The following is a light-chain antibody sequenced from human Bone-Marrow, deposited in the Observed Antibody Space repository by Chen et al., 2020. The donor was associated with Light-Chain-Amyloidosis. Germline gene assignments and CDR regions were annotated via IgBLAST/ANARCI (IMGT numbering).Light chain of an antibody. V-gene: IGLV4-69*01. CDR2: VDSDGSH. CDR3: RTWGTGIRV. CDR1: SEHSAYA. Sequence: QLVLTQSPSASASLGASVKLTCTLSSEHSAYAIAWHQQQPEKGPRFLMKVDSDGSHIKGDGIPDRFSGSRSGAERYLTISSLQSEDEAVYYCRTWGTGIRVFGRGTKLTVL. J-gene: IGLJ2*01.